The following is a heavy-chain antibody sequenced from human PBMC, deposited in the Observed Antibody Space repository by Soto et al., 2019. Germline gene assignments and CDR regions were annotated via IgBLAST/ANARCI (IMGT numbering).Heavy chain of an antibody. Sequence: QVHLVQSGAEVKKPGASVKVSCKASGYTFTNYYIHWVRQAPGQRLEWLGIIRPSGGRTEYAQRFQGRVTMTRDTYTSTVYMELTSLTSEDTAVYYCAREPNESYYFDYWGQGTLVTVSS. V-gene: IGHV1-46*01. CDR2: IRPSGGRT. D-gene: IGHD5-18*01. J-gene: IGHJ4*02. CDR3: AREPNESYYFDY. CDR1: GYTFTNYY.